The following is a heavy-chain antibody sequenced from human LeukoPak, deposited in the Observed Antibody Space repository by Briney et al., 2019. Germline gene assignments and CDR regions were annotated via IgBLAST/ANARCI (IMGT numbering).Heavy chain of an antibody. CDR1: GGSITSNF. J-gene: IGHJ5*02. V-gene: IGHV4-59*01. CDR2: IYYSGST. CDR3: ARLTYYQDSGGYYWFDP. D-gene: IGHD3-22*01. Sequence: PSETLSLTCTVSGGSITSNFWSWLRQPPGKGLEWIGYIYYSGSTNYNPSLNSRVTISADTSKNQFSLKLTSVTTTDTAIYYCARLTYYQDSGGYYWFDPWGQGILVTVSS.